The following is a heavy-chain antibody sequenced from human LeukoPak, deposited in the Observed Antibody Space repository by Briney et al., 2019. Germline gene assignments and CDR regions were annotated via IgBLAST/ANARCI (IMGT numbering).Heavy chain of an antibody. CDR1: VGTFSSYA. V-gene: IGHV1-69*13. CDR3: ASGHWAYNWMSNWFDP. D-gene: IGHD1-20*01. J-gene: IGHJ5*02. CDR2: IIPIFGTA. Sequence: SVTVSCKASVGTFSSYAISWERQAPGQGLEWMGGIIPIFGTANYAQKFQGRVTITADESTSTAYMELSSLRSEDTAVYYCASGHWAYNWMSNWFDPWGQGTLVTVSS.